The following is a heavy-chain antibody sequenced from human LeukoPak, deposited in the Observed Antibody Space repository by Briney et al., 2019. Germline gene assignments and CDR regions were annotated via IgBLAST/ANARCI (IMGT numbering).Heavy chain of an antibody. CDR2: IYTGGNT. Sequence: GGSLRLSCAASGFTVSSNYMNWVRQAPGKGLEWVSVIYTGGNTYYADSVKGRFTISRDNSKNTLYLQMHSLRAEDTAVYYCARDSEQQLALYGMDVWGQGTTVTVSS. V-gene: IGHV3-53*01. J-gene: IGHJ6*02. D-gene: IGHD6-13*01. CDR3: ARDSEQQLALYGMDV. CDR1: GFTVSSNY.